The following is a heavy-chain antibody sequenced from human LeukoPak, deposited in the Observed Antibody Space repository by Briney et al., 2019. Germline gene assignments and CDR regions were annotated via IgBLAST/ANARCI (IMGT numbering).Heavy chain of an antibody. CDR3: ARTRPSCSGGSCYPTNWFDP. CDR2: LYYSGST. V-gene: IGHV4-59*01. Sequence: PSETLSLSCAVSGGSINDYYWSWVRQPPGKGLEWIGYLYYSGSTNYNPSLKSRVTISVDTSQNQFSLKLTTVTAADTAVYYCARTRPSCSGGSCYPTNWFDPWGQGTLVTVSS. D-gene: IGHD2-15*01. CDR1: GGSINDYY. J-gene: IGHJ5*02.